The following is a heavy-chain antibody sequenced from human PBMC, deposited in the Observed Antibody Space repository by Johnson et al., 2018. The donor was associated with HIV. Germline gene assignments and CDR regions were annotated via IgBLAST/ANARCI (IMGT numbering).Heavy chain of an antibody. CDR1: GFTFSSYA. D-gene: IGHD3-10*01. V-gene: IGHV3-23*04. Sequence: VQLVESGGGLVQPGGSLRLSCAASGFTFSSYAMSWVRQAPGKGLEWVSAISGSGGSTYYADSVKGRFTISRDNSKNTLYLQMNSLSAEDTAVYCCADYGSGYGEAFDIWGQGTMVTVSS. CDR3: ADYGSGYGEAFDI. J-gene: IGHJ3*02. CDR2: ISGSGGST.